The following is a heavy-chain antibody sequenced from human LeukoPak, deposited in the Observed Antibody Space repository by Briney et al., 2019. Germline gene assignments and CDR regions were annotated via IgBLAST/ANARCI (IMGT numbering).Heavy chain of an antibody. CDR2: ISGNGGST. Sequence: GGSLRLSCSAPGFTFSSYAMRWVRQAPGKGLEYVSGISGNGGSTNYEDSVKGRFTISRDNSKNTLYLQMSSLRAEDTAVYYCVRGHSSSSNYFDYWGQGSLVTVSS. V-gene: IGHV3-64D*09. CDR1: GFTFSSYA. D-gene: IGHD6-6*01. CDR3: VRGHSSSSNYFDY. J-gene: IGHJ4*02.